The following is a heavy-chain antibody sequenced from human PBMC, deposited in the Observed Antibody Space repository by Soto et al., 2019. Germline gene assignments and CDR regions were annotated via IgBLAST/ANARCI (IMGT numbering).Heavy chain of an antibody. Sequence: QVQLVQSGAEVKKPGASVKISCKASGYTFIHYYIHWVRQAPGQGLEWMAIINPNGGSTNYAQKFQGRVTVTSDTSTTTASMELNRLDSDDTAGYFCARSLRQGDFWGQGTLVTVSS. CDR3: ARSLRQGDF. D-gene: IGHD2-21*01. J-gene: IGHJ4*02. V-gene: IGHV1-46*01. CDR1: GYTFIHYY. CDR2: INPNGGST.